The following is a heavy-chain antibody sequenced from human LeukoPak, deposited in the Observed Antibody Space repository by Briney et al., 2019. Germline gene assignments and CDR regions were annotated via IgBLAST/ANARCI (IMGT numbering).Heavy chain of an antibody. CDR2: IIPIFGTA. V-gene: IGHV1-69*13. CDR3: ARDLVVPAANHPGGYYYGMDV. D-gene: IGHD2-2*01. CDR1: GYTFTSYG. J-gene: IGHJ6*02. Sequence: GASVKVSCKASGYTFTSYGISWVRQAPGQGLEWMGGIIPIFGTANYAQKFQGRVTITADESTSTAYMELSSLRSEDTAVYYCARDLVVPAANHPGGYYYGMDVWGQGTTVTVSS.